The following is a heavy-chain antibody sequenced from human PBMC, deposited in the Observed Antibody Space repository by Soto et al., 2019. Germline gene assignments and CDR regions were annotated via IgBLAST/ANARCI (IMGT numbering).Heavy chain of an antibody. D-gene: IGHD3-10*01. CDR3: AKRPASTGFGDPFDV. CDR2: ISSSGVNT. V-gene: IGHV3-23*01. J-gene: IGHJ3*01. Sequence: EVQLLESGGGLVQPGGSLRLSCAASGFSFSTYAMSWVRQAPGKGLEWVSTISSSGVNTYYTDSVKGRFTISRDNSKDTLCLQMTGLRAEDSAIYYCAKRPASTGFGDPFDVWGQGTMVTVSS. CDR1: GFSFSTYA.